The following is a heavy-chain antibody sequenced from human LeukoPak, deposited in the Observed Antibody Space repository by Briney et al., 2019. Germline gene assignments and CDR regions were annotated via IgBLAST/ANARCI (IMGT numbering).Heavy chain of an antibody. Sequence: ASVKVSCKASGYTFTSYDINWVRQATGQGLEWMGWINPNSGNTGYAQKFQGRVTMTRNTSISTAYMELSSLRSEDTAVYYRARGIVLMVYAMSGTSPYNWFDPWGQGTLVTVSS. J-gene: IGHJ5*02. D-gene: IGHD2-8*01. CDR1: GYTFTSYD. CDR2: INPNSGNT. CDR3: ARGIVLMVYAMSGTSPYNWFDP. V-gene: IGHV1-8*01.